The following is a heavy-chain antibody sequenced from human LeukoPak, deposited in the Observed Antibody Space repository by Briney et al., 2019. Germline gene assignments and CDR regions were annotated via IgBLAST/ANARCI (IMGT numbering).Heavy chain of an antibody. D-gene: IGHD4-23*01. V-gene: IGHV4-4*07. CDR3: ARVLGNLISYGGNSEDY. J-gene: IGHJ4*02. Sequence: SETLSLTCTVSGGSISSYYWSWIRQPAGKGLEWIGRIYTSGSTNYNPSLKSRVTMSVDTSKNQFSLKLSSVTAADTAVYYCARVLGNLISYGGNSEDYWGQGTLVTVSS. CDR2: IYTSGST. CDR1: GGSISSYY.